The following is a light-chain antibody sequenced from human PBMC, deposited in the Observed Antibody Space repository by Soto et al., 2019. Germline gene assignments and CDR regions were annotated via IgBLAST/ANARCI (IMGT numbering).Light chain of an antibody. V-gene: IGKV3D-20*01. CDR2: DTS. Sequence: DIVLTQSPATLSLSPGERATLYCGASQRVSGGFLAWYQQKPGVAPRLILYDTSFRAIGIPDRFSGSGSGTDFPLTIRRLDPEDFAVYYCQQYGSSPSFGQGTKVEIK. CDR1: QRVSGGF. J-gene: IGKJ1*01. CDR3: QQYGSSPS.